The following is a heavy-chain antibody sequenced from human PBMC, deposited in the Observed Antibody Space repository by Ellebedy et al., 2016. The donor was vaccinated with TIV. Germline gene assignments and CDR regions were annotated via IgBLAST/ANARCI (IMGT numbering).Heavy chain of an antibody. J-gene: IGHJ4*02. CDR1: GYTFTGYY. Sequence: AASVKVSCKASGYTFTGYYMHWVRQAPGQGLEWMGWINPNSGGTHYAQKFQGRVTMTRDTSISTAYMELSRLRSDDTDVYYCARVISEYCSGGSCYFNYWGQGTLVTVSS. CDR3: ARVISEYCSGGSCYFNY. D-gene: IGHD2-15*01. V-gene: IGHV1-2*02. CDR2: INPNSGGT.